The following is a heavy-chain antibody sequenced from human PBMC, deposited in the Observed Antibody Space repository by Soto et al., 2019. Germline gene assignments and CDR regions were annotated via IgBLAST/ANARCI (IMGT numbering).Heavy chain of an antibody. CDR2: IYYSWST. CDR1: GGSISSGDYY. D-gene: IGHD6-19*01. V-gene: IGHV4-30-4*01. J-gene: IGHJ5*02. CDR3: ARAPRVTAAVGYWFDP. Sequence: LTCTVSGGSISSGDYYWIWIRQPPGKGLEWIGYIYYSWSTYYNPSLQSRVTKSVDTSKNQFSLKLSSVTAADQAVYYCARAPRVTAAVGYWFDPCAQGIRVTV.